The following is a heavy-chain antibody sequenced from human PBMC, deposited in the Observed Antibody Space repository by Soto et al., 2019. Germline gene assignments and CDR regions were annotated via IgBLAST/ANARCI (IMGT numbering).Heavy chain of an antibody. J-gene: IGHJ4*02. CDR3: ARVFSSGSGWMYYFDF. D-gene: IGHD6-25*01. CDR2: IYYTGAT. CDR1: SGSISSGNW. Sequence: QVQLQESGPGLVESSGTLSLTCEVSSGSISSGNWWSWVRQPLGKGLEWIGEIYYTGATNYNPSLKSRVTMTIDKSKDQFSLNLRSATAADTAVYYCARVFSSGSGWMYYFDFWGQGILVSVSS. V-gene: IGHV4-4*02.